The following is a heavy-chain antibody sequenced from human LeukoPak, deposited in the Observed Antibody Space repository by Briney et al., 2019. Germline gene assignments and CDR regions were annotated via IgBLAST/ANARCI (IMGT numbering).Heavy chain of an antibody. CDR1: GFTFSSYS. Sequence: PGGSLRLSCAASGFTFSSYSMSWVRQAPGKGLEWVSILYRGGATYYADSVKGRFSISRHDSNNTLFLQMNSLRPEDTAVYYCARGDYYDDCGYSDWGQGTLVTVSS. D-gene: IGHD3-22*01. CDR3: ARGDYYDDCGYSD. CDR2: LYRGGAT. J-gene: IGHJ4*02. V-gene: IGHV3-53*04.